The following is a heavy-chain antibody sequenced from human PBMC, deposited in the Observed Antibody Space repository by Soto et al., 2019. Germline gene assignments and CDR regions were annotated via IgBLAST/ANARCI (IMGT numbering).Heavy chain of an antibody. CDR3: ARGVDSSGYLFDY. CDR2: MNPNSGNT. V-gene: IGHV1-8*01. J-gene: IGHJ4*02. Sequence: ASVKVSCKASGCTFTSYDINWVRQATGQGLEWMGWMNPNSGNTGYAQKFQGRVTMTRNTSISTAYMELSSLRSEDTAVYYCARGVDSSGYLFDYWGQGTLVTVSS. CDR1: GCTFTSYD. D-gene: IGHD3-22*01.